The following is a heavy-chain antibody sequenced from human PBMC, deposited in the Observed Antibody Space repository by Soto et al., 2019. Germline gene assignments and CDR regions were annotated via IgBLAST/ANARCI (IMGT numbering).Heavy chain of an antibody. Sequence: PSETLSLTCTVSGGSISSYYWSWIRQPPGKGLEWIGYIYYSGSTNYNPSLKSRVTISVDTSKNQFSLKLSSVTAADTAVYYCARYGDYSGFDYWGQGTLVTVSS. CDR2: IYYSGST. CDR3: ARYGDYSGFDY. D-gene: IGHD4-17*01. CDR1: GGSISSYY. J-gene: IGHJ4*02. V-gene: IGHV4-59*08.